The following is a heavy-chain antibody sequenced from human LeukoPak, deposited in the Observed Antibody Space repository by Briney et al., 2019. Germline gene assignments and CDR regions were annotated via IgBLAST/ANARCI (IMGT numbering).Heavy chain of an antibody. CDR3: ARIRVITMVRGVIIDY. D-gene: IGHD3-10*01. J-gene: IGHJ4*02. CDR1: GYSISNGYY. CDR2: IYYSGST. Sequence: PSETLSLTCTVSGYSISNGYYWGWIRQPPGKGLEWIGSIYYSGSTYYNPSLKSRVTISVDTSKNQFSLKLSSVTAADTAVYYCARIRVITMVRGVIIDYWGQGTLVTVSS. V-gene: IGHV4-38-2*02.